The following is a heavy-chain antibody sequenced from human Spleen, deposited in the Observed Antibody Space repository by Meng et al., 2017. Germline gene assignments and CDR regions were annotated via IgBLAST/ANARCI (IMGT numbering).Heavy chain of an antibody. Sequence: QVQLQESGPGLVKPSGTLSLTCAVSGGSISTSICWSWVRQPPGKGLEWIGEIYHRGNTNYNPSLKSRVTISVDKSKNQISLRLSSVTAADTAVYYCARSRVRGVILSPLEFFQDWGQGTLVTVSS. CDR2: IYHRGNT. J-gene: IGHJ1*01. CDR1: GGSISTSIC. CDR3: ARSRVRGVILSPLEFFQD. V-gene: IGHV4-4*02. D-gene: IGHD3-10*01.